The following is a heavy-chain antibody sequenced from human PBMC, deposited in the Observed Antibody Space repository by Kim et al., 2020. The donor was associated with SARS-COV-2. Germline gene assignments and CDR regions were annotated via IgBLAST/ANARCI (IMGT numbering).Heavy chain of an antibody. CDR1: GFTFSSYA. D-gene: IGHD1-26*01. V-gene: IGHV3-30*04. J-gene: IGHJ6*02. Sequence: GGSLRLSCAASGFTFSSYAMHWVRQAPGKGLEWVAVISYDGSNKYYADSVKGRFTISRDNSKNTLYLQMNSLRAEDTAVYYCARVRGGSYYYYYGMDVWGQGTTVTVSS. CDR3: ARVRGGSYYYYYGMDV. CDR2: ISYDGSNK.